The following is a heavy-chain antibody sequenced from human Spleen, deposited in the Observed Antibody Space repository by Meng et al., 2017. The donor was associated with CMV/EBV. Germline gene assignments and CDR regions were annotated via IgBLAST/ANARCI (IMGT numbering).Heavy chain of an antibody. D-gene: IGHD2-2*01. CDR2: IRHDGSNK. J-gene: IGHJ6*02. CDR3: AKGEYCSSTSCSPRYYYYGMDV. V-gene: IGHV3-30*02. CDR1: GFTVGSNY. Sequence: VGSLRLSCVASGFTVGSNYLTWVRQAPGKGLEWVALIRHDGSNKYYADSVKDRFTISRDNSKNTLYLQMNSLRAEDTAVYYCAKGEYCSSTSCSPRYYYYGMDVWGQGTTVTVSS.